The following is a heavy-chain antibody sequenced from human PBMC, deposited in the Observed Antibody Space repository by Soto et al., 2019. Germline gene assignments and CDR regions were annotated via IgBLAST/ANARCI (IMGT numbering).Heavy chain of an antibody. CDR2: INHSGRT. CDR1: GDSFGYYY. J-gene: IGHJ3*02. D-gene: IGHD3-3*01. Sequence: QVQLQQWGGGLLKPSETLSLTCAVNGDSFGYYYWTWVRQTPGKGLEWIGEINHSGRTKYNPSLKSRVTISRDTSKTQFSLRLTSVTAEDTAVYYCARWDYDFRDAFDIWGPGTMVTVSS. V-gene: IGHV4-34*01. CDR3: ARWDYDFRDAFDI.